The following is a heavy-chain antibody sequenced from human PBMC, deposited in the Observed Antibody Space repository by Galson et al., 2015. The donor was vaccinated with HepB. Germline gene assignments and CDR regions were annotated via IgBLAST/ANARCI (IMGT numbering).Heavy chain of an antibody. CDR3: ARLWGSLSSSWYKGAVDY. Sequence: SVKVSCKASGGTFSSYAISWVRQAPGQGLEWMGGIIPIFGTANYAQKFQGRVTITADKSTSTAYMELSSLRSEDTAVYYCARLWGSLSSSWYKGAVDYWGQGTLVTVSS. V-gene: IGHV1-69*06. J-gene: IGHJ4*02. CDR1: GGTFSSYA. CDR2: IIPIFGTA. D-gene: IGHD6-13*01.